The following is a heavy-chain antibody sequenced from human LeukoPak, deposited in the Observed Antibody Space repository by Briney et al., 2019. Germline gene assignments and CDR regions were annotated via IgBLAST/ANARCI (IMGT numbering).Heavy chain of an antibody. CDR3: ARDQGISATLITLGGGY. CDR2: ISAYNGNT. V-gene: IGHV1-18*01. Sequence: ASVKVSCKASGYTFTSYGISWVRQAPGQGLEWMGWISAYNGNTNYAQKLQGRVTMTTDTSTSTAYTELRSLRSDDTAVYYCARDQGISATLITLGGGYWGQGTLVTVSS. J-gene: IGHJ4*02. D-gene: IGHD3-22*01. CDR1: GYTFTSYG.